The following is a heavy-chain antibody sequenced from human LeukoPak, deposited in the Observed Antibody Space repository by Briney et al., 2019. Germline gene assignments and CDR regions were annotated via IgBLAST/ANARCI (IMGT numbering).Heavy chain of an antibody. V-gene: IGHV4-4*07. Sequence: SETLSFTCTGSGGSISSYYWSWIRQPAGKGLEWIGRIYTSGSTNYNPSLKRRVTMSVDTSKNQFSLKLSSVTAATTAVYYGGGFSSSGFDYWGQGTLDSVSS. CDR2: IYTSGST. CDR3: GGFSSSGFDY. J-gene: IGHJ4*02. D-gene: IGHD6-6*01. CDR1: GGSISSYY.